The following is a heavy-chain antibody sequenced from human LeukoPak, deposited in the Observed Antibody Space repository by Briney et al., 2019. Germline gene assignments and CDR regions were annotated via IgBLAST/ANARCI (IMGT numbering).Heavy chain of an antibody. V-gene: IGHV4-4*02. Sequence: SGTLSLTCAVSGGSISSSNWWSWVRPPPGKGLEWIGEIYHSGSTNYNPSLKSRVTISVDTSKNQFSLKLSSVTAADTAVYYCARDHINYDILTGYLGHNWFDPWGQGTLVTVSS. J-gene: IGHJ5*02. D-gene: IGHD3-9*01. CDR1: GGSISSSNW. CDR3: ARDHINYDILTGYLGHNWFDP. CDR2: IYHSGST.